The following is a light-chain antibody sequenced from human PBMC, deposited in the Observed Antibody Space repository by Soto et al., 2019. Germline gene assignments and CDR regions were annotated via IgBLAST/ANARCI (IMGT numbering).Light chain of an antibody. J-gene: IGKJ4*01. Sequence: DSQMTQSHPTLSASVGDSVSITCRASRNIGTWLAWYQQKPGKAPKLLIYDASNLETGVPSRFSGSGSGTDFTFTISSLQPEDIAPYYCQQYDNLPLTFGGRTKADVK. CDR2: DAS. CDR3: QQYDNLPLT. V-gene: IGKV1-33*01. CDR1: RNIGTW.